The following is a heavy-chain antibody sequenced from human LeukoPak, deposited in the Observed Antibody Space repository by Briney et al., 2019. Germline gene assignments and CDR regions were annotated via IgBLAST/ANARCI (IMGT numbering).Heavy chain of an antibody. J-gene: IGHJ3*02. CDR1: GFTFDDYA. D-gene: IGHD2-2*01. Sequence: GRSLRLSCAASGFTFDDYAMHWVRQAPGKGLEWVSGISWNSGSIGYADSVKGRFTISRDNAKNSLYLQMNSLRAEDMALYYCVGFYAPRIYCSSTSCSSVAFDIWGQGTMVTVSS. CDR3: VGFYAPRIYCSSTSCSSVAFDI. V-gene: IGHV3-9*03. CDR2: ISWNSGSI.